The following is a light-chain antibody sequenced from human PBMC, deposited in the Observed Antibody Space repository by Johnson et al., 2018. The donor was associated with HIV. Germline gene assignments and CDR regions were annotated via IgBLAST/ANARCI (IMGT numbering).Light chain of an antibody. CDR2: DNN. CDR3: GTWDSSLSAGGV. Sequence: LTQPPSVSAAPGQKVTISCSGSSSNIGNNYVSWYQQLPGTAPKLLIYDNNKRPSGIPDRFSGSKSGTSATLGITGLQTGDEADYYCGTWDSSLSAGGVFGTGTKVTVL. J-gene: IGLJ1*01. V-gene: IGLV1-51*01. CDR1: SSNIGNNY.